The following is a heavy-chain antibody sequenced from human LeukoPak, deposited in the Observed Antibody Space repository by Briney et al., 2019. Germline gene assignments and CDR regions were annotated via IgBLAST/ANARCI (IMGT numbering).Heavy chain of an antibody. J-gene: IGHJ4*02. CDR3: ARGGYSFDY. CDR2: LHPDGSER. CDR1: GFTFTQYW. D-gene: IGHD5-12*01. Sequence: GGCLRLSCVASGFTFTQYWMTWVRQAPGKGLEWVARLHPDGSERNYVGSVEGRFTVFGDNAKSSLFLQMHSLRVEDTAVYYCARGGYSFDYLGQGTLVTVPS. V-gene: IGHV3-7*01.